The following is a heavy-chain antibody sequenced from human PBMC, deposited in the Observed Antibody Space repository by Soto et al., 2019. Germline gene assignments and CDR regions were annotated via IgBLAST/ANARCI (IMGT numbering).Heavy chain of an antibody. D-gene: IGHD2-8*01. CDR2: ILVNFNTT. J-gene: IGHJ6*02. CDR3: ARSQFRKGVCYRLSPDLAV. CDR1: GGTFKNSA. V-gene: IGHV1-69*05. Sequence: QVQLVQSGAEVKKPGSSVKVSGKASGGTFKNSAISWLRQAPGPGLEWMGGILVNFNTTNYAQKFHGRVTIATDASANPAYIELSSLKADDTAVYLCARSQFRKGVCYRLSPDLAVLGPGTTVTV.